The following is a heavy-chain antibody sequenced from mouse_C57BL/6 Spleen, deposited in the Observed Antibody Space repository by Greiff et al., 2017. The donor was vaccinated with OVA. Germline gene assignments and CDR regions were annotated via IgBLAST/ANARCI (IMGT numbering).Heavy chain of an antibody. D-gene: IGHD1-1*01. CDR3: AREYYYGSSSYYAMDY. J-gene: IGHJ4*01. V-gene: IGHV8-12*01. Sequence: QVTLKECGPGILQSSQTLSLTCSFSGFSLSTSGMGVSWIRQPSGKGLEWLAHIYWDDDKRYNPSLKSRLTISKDTSRNQVFLKITSVDTADTATYYCAREYYYGSSSYYAMDYWGQGTSVTVSS. CDR2: IYWDDDK. CDR1: GFSLSTSGMG.